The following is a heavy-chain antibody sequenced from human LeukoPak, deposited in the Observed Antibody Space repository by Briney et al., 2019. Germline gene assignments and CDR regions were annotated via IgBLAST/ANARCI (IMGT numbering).Heavy chain of an antibody. J-gene: IGHJ6*02. D-gene: IGHD2/OR15-2a*01. CDR2: ISYDGSNK. CDR1: GFTFSSYA. CDR3: ARDCNSPSPRGMDV. V-gene: IGHV3-30-3*01. Sequence: PGGSLRLSCAASGFTFSSYAMHWVRQAPGKGLEWVAVISYDGSNKYYADSVKGRFTISRDNSKNTLYLQMNSLRAEDTAVYYCARDCNSPSPRGMDVWGQGTTVTVSS.